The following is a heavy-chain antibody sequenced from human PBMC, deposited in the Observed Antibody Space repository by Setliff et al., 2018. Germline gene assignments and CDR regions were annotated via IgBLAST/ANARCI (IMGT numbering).Heavy chain of an antibody. D-gene: IGHD6-19*01. V-gene: IGHV4-59*01. CDR3: ARDNIAVANRYYYYYGTDV. Sequence: TLSLTCTVSGGSITSYYWSWIRQPPGKGLEWIGSIYDSGSTSYNSSLKSRVTISVDTSKNQFSLKLSSVTAADTAVYYCARDNIAVANRYYYYYGTDVWGQGTTVTVSS. CDR1: GGSITSYY. CDR2: IYDSGST. J-gene: IGHJ6*02.